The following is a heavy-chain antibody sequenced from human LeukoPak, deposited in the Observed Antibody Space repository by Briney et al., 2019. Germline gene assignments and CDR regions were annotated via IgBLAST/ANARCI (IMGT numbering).Heavy chain of an antibody. J-gene: IGHJ5*02. V-gene: IGHV3-64D*06. Sequence: GGSLRLSCAASGFTFSSYAMHWVRQAPGKGLEYVSAISSNGGSTYYADSVKGRFTISRDNSKNTLYLQMSSLRAEDTAVYYCVKDLRPARGVYNWFDPWGQGTLVTVSS. CDR1: GFTFSSYA. D-gene: IGHD3-10*01. CDR3: VKDLRPARGVYNWFDP. CDR2: ISSNGGST.